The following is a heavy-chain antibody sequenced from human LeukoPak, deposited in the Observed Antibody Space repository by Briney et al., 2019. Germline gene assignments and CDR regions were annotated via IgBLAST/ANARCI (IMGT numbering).Heavy chain of an antibody. CDR1: GFIFDDAV. CDR2: VSRKSDYR. Sequence: GRSLRLSCAASGFIFDDAVMHWVRQAPGKGLEWVSGVSRKSDYRAYADSVKGRFTISRDNARNSLYLQMSSLRAEDTALYYCAKERYDGSGAAYDNWGQGTLVTVSS. CDR3: AKERYDGSGAAYDN. J-gene: IGHJ4*02. V-gene: IGHV3-9*01. D-gene: IGHD3-10*01.